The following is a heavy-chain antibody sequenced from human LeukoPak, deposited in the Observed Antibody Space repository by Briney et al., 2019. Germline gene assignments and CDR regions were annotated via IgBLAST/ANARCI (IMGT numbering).Heavy chain of an antibody. CDR2: IYYSGST. CDR3: AREVVAAPNWFDP. V-gene: IGHV4-30-4*01. CDR1: GGSISSYY. D-gene: IGHD2-15*01. Sequence: SETLSLTCTVSGGSISSYYWSWIRQPPGKGLEWIGYIYYSGSTYYNPSLKSRVTISVDTSKNQFSLKLSSVTAADTAVYYCAREVVAAPNWFDPWGQGTLVTVSS. J-gene: IGHJ5*02.